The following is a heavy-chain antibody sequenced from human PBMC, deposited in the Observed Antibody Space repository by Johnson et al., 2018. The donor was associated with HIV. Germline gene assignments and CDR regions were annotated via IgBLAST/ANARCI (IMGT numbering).Heavy chain of an antibody. J-gene: IGHJ3*02. Sequence: QVRLVESGGGLVKPGGSLRLSCAASGFTFSDYYMSWIRQAPGKGLEWVSYISSSGSTIYYADSVKGRFTISRDNAKNSLYRQRNGLRAEDTAVYYCARDRALSHPGGAFDIWGRGTVVTVSS. D-gene: IGHD2/OR15-2a*01. CDR1: GFTFSDYY. CDR2: ISSSGSTI. V-gene: IGHV3-11*04. CDR3: ARDRALSHPGGAFDI.